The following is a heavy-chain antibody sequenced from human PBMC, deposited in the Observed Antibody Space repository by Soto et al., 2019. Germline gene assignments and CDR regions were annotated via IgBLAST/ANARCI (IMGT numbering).Heavy chain of an antibody. CDR3: ARDHGGELTPYDAFDI. CDR2: ISYDGSNK. CDR1: GFTFSSYA. V-gene: IGHV3-30-3*01. Sequence: QVQLVESGGGVVQPGRSLRLSCAASGFTFSSYAMHWVRQAPGKGLEWVAVISYDGSNKYYADSVKSRFTISRDNSKNTLYLQMNSLRAEDTAVYYCARDHGGELTPYDAFDIWGQGTMVTVSS. J-gene: IGHJ3*02. D-gene: IGHD1-26*01.